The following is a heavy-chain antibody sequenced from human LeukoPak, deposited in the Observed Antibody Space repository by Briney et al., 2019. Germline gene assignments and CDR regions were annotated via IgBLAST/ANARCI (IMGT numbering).Heavy chain of an antibody. J-gene: IGHJ6*02. D-gene: IGHD6-13*01. Sequence: GGSLRLSCAASGFTFSSYSMNWVRQAPGKGLEWVSSISSSSSSYIYYADSVKGRFTISRDNAKNSLYLQMNSLRAEDTAVYYCARVSSSSWNYYYGMDVWGQGTTVTVSS. CDR1: GFTFSSYS. V-gene: IGHV3-21*01. CDR3: ARVSSSSWNYYYGMDV. CDR2: ISSSSSSYI.